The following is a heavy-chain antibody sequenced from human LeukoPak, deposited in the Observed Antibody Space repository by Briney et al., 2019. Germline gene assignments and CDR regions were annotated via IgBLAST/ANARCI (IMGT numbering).Heavy chain of an antibody. Sequence: GGSLRLSCAASGFTLGAFAMDWVRQAPGKGLEWVSLIDKDGRSTYYADSVKGRFTISRDNSKNSLYLQMNSLRTEDTALYYCATWAFYHSLDVWGQGTTVTVSS. J-gene: IGHJ6*02. CDR2: IDKDGRST. CDR1: GFTLGAFA. D-gene: IGHD1-26*01. CDR3: ATWAFYHSLDV. V-gene: IGHV3-43*02.